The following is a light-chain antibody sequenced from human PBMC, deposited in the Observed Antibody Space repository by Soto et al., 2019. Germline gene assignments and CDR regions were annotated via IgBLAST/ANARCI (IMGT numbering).Light chain of an antibody. Sequence: DIQMTQSPSTLSASVGDRVTITCRASQSISSWLAWYQHKPGKAPKLLIYKASSLESGVPSRFSGSGSGTEFTLTISTLQPEDFASYYCLQYNSHSWTFGQETKVEIK. CDR1: QSISSW. V-gene: IGKV1-5*03. CDR2: KAS. CDR3: LQYNSHSWT. J-gene: IGKJ1*01.